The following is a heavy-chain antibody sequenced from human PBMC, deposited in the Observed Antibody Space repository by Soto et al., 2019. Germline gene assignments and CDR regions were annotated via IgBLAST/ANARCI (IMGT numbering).Heavy chain of an antibody. Sequence: GGSLRLSCAASGFTFSSYGMHWVRQAPGKGLEWVAVISYDGSNKYYADSVKGRFTISRDNSKNTLYLQMNSLRAEDTAVYYCAKDPKWLRLGRDYYYGMDVWGQGTTVTVSS. CDR3: AKDPKWLRLGRDYYYGMDV. CDR1: GFTFSSYG. V-gene: IGHV3-30*18. CDR2: ISYDGSNK. D-gene: IGHD5-12*01. J-gene: IGHJ6*02.